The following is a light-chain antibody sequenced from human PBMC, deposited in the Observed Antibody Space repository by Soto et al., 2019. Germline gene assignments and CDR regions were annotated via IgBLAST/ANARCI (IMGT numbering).Light chain of an antibody. V-gene: IGKV3-15*01. Sequence: EMVMTQSPATLSVSPGERATLSCRASQSVSSNLAWYQQKPGQAHSLLIYGAFTRATGIQARFSGTGSGTEFTLTIRSLQSEDFALYYCKQYNDWPLTFGQGTKVDIK. CDR2: GAF. J-gene: IGKJ1*01. CDR1: QSVSSN. CDR3: KQYNDWPLT.